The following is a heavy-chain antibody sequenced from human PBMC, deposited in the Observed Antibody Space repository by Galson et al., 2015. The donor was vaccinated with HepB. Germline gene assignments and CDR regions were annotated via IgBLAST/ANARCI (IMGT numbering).Heavy chain of an antibody. Sequence: SLRLSCAASGFTFSSYAMSWVRQAPGKGLEWVSAISGSGGSTYYADSVKGRFTISRDNSKNTLYLQMNSLRAEDTAVYYCARAPPVAYYYGSGGWFDPWGQGTLVTVSS. CDR2: ISGSGGST. V-gene: IGHV3-23*01. D-gene: IGHD3-10*01. J-gene: IGHJ5*02. CDR3: ARAPPVAYYYGSGGWFDP. CDR1: GFTFSSYA.